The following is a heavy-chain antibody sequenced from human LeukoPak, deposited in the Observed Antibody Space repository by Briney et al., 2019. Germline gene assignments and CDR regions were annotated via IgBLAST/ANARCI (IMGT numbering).Heavy chain of an antibody. CDR3: AKGMYSYASPFDY. J-gene: IGHJ4*02. D-gene: IGHD3-16*01. V-gene: IGHV3-11*01. Sequence: SGSTMYHADSVKGRFTISRDNAKNSLFLQMNSLRPEDTALYYCAKGMYSYASPFDYWGQGTLVTVSS. CDR2: SGSTM.